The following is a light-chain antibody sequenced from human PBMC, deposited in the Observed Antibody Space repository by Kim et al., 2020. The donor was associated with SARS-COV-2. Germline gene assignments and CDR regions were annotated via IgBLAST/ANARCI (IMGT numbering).Light chain of an antibody. J-gene: IGKJ1*01. Sequence: DIQMTQSPSTLSASVGDRVTITCRASQSVNIYLAWYQHRPGKAPDLLIYDASILQSGVPSRFRGSGSGTDFTLTIRGLQPDDFATYYCQEYKSNSCTFGQGTKVDIK. CDR1: QSVNIY. CDR3: QEYKSNSCT. V-gene: IGKV1-5*01. CDR2: DAS.